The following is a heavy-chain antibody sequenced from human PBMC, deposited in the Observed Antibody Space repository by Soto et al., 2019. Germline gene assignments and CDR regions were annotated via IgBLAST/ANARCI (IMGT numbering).Heavy chain of an antibody. Sequence: GGSLRLSCAASGFTFNSDAMIWGRQAPGKGVAWVSAISGSGGSTYSAASLMGRFTTSRDNSKNTLYLQMNSLRAEDTAVYYCAIFNLKSMVRGVIPDYCGQGTLGTVSP. D-gene: IGHD3-10*01. CDR1: GFTFNSDA. CDR3: AIFNLKSMVRGVIPDY. CDR2: ISGSGGST. V-gene: IGHV3-23*01. J-gene: IGHJ4*02.